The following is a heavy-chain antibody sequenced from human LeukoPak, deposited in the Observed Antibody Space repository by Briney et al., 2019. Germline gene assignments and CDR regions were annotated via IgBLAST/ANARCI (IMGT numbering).Heavy chain of an antibody. V-gene: IGHV4-38-2*02. J-gene: IGHJ3*02. CDR2: IHHSGST. Sequence: SETLSLTCIASGYSISSGYYWGWIRQPPGKGLEWIGNIHHSGSTYYNPSLKSRVTISVDTSKNQFSLKLSSVTAADTAVYYCASAGIAVAGDAFDIWGQGTMVTVSS. CDR3: ASAGIAVAGDAFDI. D-gene: IGHD6-19*01. CDR1: GYSISSGYY.